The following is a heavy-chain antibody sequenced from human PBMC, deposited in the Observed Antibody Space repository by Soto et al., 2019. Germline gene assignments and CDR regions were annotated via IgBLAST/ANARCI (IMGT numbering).Heavy chain of an antibody. D-gene: IGHD6-6*01. J-gene: IGHJ4*02. CDR2: ISWDGTIT. CDR3: KAEYTDSSAPVDHTSYLDY. Sequence: EVHLVESGGAGVQPGGSLRLSCAASGFTFDDFTMHWVRQVPGKALEWVSLISWDGTITHYADSVAGRFTISRDNSENSLSLQMNNLRTAASALYFCKAEYTDSSAPVDHTSYLDYWGQGTLVTVSS. V-gene: IGHV3-43*01. CDR1: GFTFDDFT.